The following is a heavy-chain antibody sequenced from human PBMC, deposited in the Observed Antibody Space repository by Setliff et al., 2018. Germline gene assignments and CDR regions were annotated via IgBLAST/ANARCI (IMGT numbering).Heavy chain of an antibody. V-gene: IGHV1-46*01. CDR1: GYTFTGYY. CDR3: ARVPVVGATKLYWFDP. D-gene: IGHD1-26*01. Sequence: GASVKVSCKASGYTFTGYYMHWVRQAPGQGLEWMGIVNPSGGSTSYAQKFQGRVTITRDTSASTAYMELSSLRSEDTAVYYCARVPVVGATKLYWFDPWGQGTLVTVSS. CDR2: VNPSGGST. J-gene: IGHJ5*02.